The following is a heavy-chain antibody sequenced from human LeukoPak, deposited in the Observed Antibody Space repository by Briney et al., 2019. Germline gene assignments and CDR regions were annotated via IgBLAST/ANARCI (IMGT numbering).Heavy chain of an antibody. J-gene: IGHJ4*02. CDR3: AGLVGRYSSGLYYYYFDY. V-gene: IGHV4-34*01. CDR2: INHSGST. CDR1: GGSFSGYY. D-gene: IGHD3-22*01. Sequence: PSETLSLTCAVYGGSFSGYYWSWIRQPPGKGLEWIGEINHSGSTNYNPSVKSRVTISIDKSKNLFFLNLSSVTAADTAVYYCAGLVGRYSSGLYYYYFDYWGQGTLVTVSS.